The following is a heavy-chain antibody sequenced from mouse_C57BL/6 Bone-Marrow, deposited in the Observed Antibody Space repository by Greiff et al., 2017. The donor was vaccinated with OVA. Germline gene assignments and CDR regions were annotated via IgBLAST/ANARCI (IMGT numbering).Heavy chain of an antibody. D-gene: IGHD1-1*01. CDR2: IDPSDSEP. J-gene: IGHJ2*01. CDR3: ARSGVITTVVAEGYFDY. Sequence: QVQLQQPGAELVRPGSSVKLSCKASGYTFTSYWMHWVKQRPIQGLEWIGNIDPSDSEPHYNQKFKDKATLTVDKSSSTAYMQLSSLTSEDSAVYYCARSGVITTVVAEGYFDYWGQGTTLTVSS. CDR1: GYTFTSYW. V-gene: IGHV1-52*01.